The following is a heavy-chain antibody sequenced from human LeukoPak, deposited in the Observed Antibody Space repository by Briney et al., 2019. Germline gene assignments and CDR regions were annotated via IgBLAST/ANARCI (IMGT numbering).Heavy chain of an antibody. CDR2: IRGTGRTT. D-gene: IGHD4-17*01. CDR1: GFTFSDYA. Sequence: GGSLRLFCAASGFTFSDYALIWVRQAPGKGLEWIPAIRGTGRTTYYADSVKGRCTISRYNSRNTVYLQMNSLRAEDTALYFYGKDPNGDYVGALDFWGPGTMVTVSS. J-gene: IGHJ3*01. CDR3: GKDPNGDYVGALDF. V-gene: IGHV3-23*01.